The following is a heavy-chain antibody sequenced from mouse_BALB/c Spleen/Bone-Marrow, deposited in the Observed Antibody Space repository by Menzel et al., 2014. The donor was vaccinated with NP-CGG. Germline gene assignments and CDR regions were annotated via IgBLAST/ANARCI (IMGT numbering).Heavy chain of an antibody. CDR1: GYTFTSYW. D-gene: IGHD3-1*01. CDR2: IDPSDSYT. J-gene: IGHJ3*01. CDR3: ARRELGPRWFTY. V-gene: IGHV1-69*02. Sequence: VQLQQSGAEFVKPGASVELSCKASGYTFTSYWMHWVKQRPGQGLEWIGEIDPSDSYTNYNQKSKGKATLTVDKSSSTAYMQLSSLTSEDSAVYYCARRELGPRWFTYWGQGTLVTVSA.